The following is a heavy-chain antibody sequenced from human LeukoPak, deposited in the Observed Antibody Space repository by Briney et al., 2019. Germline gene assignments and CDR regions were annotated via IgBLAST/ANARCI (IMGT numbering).Heavy chain of an antibody. CDR2: IWYDGSNK. V-gene: IGHV3-33*01. Sequence: GGSLRLSCAASGFTFSSYSIHWVRQAPGKGLEWVAIIWYDGSNKYYADSVKGRFTVSRDNAKNTLYLQMNSLRAEDTAVYYCVRVVHSWDLGYWGQGTLVTVSS. CDR1: GFTFSSYS. D-gene: IGHD1-26*01. J-gene: IGHJ4*02. CDR3: VRVVHSWDLGY.